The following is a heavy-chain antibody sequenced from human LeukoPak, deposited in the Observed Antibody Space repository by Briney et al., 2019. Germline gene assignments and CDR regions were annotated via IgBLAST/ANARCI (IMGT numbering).Heavy chain of an antibody. Sequence: SGGSLSLSCAASGFTFSSYWMSWVRQAPGKGLEWVANIKQDGSEKYYVDSVKGRLTISRDNAKNSLYLQMNGLRAEDTAVYYCASGDYDFWSGYFDYWGQGTLVTVSS. D-gene: IGHD3-3*01. CDR3: ASGDYDFWSGYFDY. J-gene: IGHJ4*02. CDR2: IKQDGSEK. V-gene: IGHV3-7*01. CDR1: GFTFSSYW.